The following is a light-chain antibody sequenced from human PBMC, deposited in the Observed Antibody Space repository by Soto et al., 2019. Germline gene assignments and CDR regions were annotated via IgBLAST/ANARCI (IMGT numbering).Light chain of an antibody. CDR1: QSVGTS. J-gene: IGKJ2*01. CDR3: QKYITLPPYT. Sequence: IVMTQSPASLSVSPGERATLSCRASQSVGTSLAWYQQNPGQAPRLLIYDASTRATDIPARFSGSGSGTDFTLTISSLQSDDFAVYYCQKYITLPPYTFGQGTKLDIK. CDR2: DAS. V-gene: IGKV3-15*01.